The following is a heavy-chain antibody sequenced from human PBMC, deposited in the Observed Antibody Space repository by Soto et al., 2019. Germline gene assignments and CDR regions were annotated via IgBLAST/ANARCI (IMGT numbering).Heavy chain of an antibody. CDR3: ARGGIAVVSDAFDI. CDR1: GGSISSYY. V-gene: IGHV4-59*08. CDR2: IYYSGST. J-gene: IGHJ3*02. Sequence: QVQLQESGPGLVKPSETLSLTCTVSGGSISSYYWSWIRQPPGKGLEWIGYIYYSGSTNYNPSLKSRVTISVDTSKNQFSLKLSSVTAADTAVYYCARGGIAVVSDAFDIWGQGTMVTVSS. D-gene: IGHD6-19*01.